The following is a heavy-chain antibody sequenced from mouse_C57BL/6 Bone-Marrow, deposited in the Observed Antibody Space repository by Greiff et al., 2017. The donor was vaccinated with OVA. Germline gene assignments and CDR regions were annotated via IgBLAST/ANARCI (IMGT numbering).Heavy chain of an antibody. D-gene: IGHD2-4*01. J-gene: IGHJ1*03. V-gene: IGHV1-19*01. CDR3: ASSGDYDGDFDV. Sequence: VQLQQSGPVLVKPGASVKMSCKASGYNFTDYYMNWVKQSPGKSLEWIGVINPYNGGTSYTQKFKGKATLTVDTSSSTAYMELNSLTSEDSAVYYCASSGDYDGDFDVWGTGTTVTVSS. CDR2: INPYNGGT. CDR1: GYNFTDYY.